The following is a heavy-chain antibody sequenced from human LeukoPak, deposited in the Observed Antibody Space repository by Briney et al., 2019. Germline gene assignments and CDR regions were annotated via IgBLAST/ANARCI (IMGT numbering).Heavy chain of an antibody. J-gene: IGHJ4*02. CDR2: INHSGST. CDR3: ARGLDIVVVPAAMALTSPFDY. CDR1: GGSFSGYY. Sequence: KPSGTLSLTCAVYGGSFSGYYWSWIRQPPGKGLEWIGEINHSGSTNYNPSLKSRVTISVDTSKNQFSLKLSSVTAADTAVYYCARGLDIVVVPAAMALTSPFDYWGQGTLVTVSS. V-gene: IGHV4-34*01. D-gene: IGHD2-2*01.